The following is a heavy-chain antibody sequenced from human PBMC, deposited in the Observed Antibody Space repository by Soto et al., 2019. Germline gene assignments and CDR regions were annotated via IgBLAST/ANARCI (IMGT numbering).Heavy chain of an antibody. V-gene: IGHV4-39*01. CDR2: VYYRGTT. J-gene: IGHJ4*02. D-gene: IGHD6-19*01. Sequence: SETLSLTCTVSGGSINSANYYWGWIRQPPGKGLEWIGNVYYRGTTYYNPSLKGRVTISVDTSKNQFSLKLSSVTAADSAVFFCVRHQRYSSGWYIDYWGQGTLVTVSS. CDR3: VRHQRYSSGWYIDY. CDR1: GGSINSANYY.